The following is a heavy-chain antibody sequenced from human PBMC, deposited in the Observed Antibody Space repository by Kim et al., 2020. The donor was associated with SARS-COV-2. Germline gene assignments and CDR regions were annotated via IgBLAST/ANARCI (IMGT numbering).Heavy chain of an antibody. V-gene: IGHV3-48*02. D-gene: IGHD2-15*01. CDR1: GFTFSSYS. J-gene: IGHJ4*02. CDR3: ASGWGCSGGTCYHDY. Sequence: GGSLRLSCAASGFTFSSYSMNWVRQAPGKGLEWVSYISSSSSTIYYADSVKGRFTISRDNAKNSLYLQMNSLRDEDTAVYYCASGWGCSGGTCYHDYWGQGTLVTVSS. CDR2: ISSSSSTI.